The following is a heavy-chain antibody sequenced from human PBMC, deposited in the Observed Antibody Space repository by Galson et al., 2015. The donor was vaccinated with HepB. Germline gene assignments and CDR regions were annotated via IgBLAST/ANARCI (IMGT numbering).Heavy chain of an antibody. V-gene: IGHV5-51*01. CDR1: GYSFSTYW. Sequence: QSGAEVKKPGDSLKISCKGSGYSFSTYWIAWVRQMPGKGLEWMGIIYPDDSAARYSPSFQGQVTISADESITTAYLQWSSLKASDTAMYYCARTYYYASGSSRSTFDIWGQGALVTVSS. CDR3: ARTYYYASGSSRSTFDI. D-gene: IGHD3-10*01. J-gene: IGHJ3*02. CDR2: IYPDDSAA.